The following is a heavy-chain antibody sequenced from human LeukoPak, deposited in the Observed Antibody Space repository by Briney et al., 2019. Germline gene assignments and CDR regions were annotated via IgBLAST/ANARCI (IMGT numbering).Heavy chain of an antibody. CDR2: ISSSSSTI. CDR1: GFTFSSYS. CDR3: ARGGGLGATWLTDY. J-gene: IGHJ4*02. D-gene: IGHD1-26*01. Sequence: PGGSLRLPCAASGFTFSSYSMNSVRQAPGKGLEWVSYISSSSSTIYYADSVKGRFTISRDNAKNSLYLQMNSLRAEDTAVYYCARGGGLGATWLTDYWGQGTLVTVSS. V-gene: IGHV3-48*01.